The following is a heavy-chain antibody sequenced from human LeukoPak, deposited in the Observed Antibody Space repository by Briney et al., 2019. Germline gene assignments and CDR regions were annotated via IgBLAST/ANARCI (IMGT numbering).Heavy chain of an antibody. CDR3: ARDLYNSGSYFSSGDAFDI. J-gene: IGHJ3*02. CDR2: IKQDGSEK. Sequence: GGSLRLSCAASGFTFSSYWMSWVRQAPGKGLEWVANIKQDGSEKYYVDSVKGRFTISRDNAKNSLYLQMNSLRAEDTAVYYCARDLYNSGSYFSSGDAFDIWGQGTLVTVSS. D-gene: IGHD3-10*01. CDR1: GFTFSSYW. V-gene: IGHV3-7*01.